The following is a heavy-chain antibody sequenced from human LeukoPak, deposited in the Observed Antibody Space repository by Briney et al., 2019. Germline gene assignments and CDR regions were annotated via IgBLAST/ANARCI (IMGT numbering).Heavy chain of an antibody. D-gene: IGHD6-13*01. J-gene: IGHJ4*02. CDR2: INPNSGGA. CDR1: GYTFTDYY. CDR3: ARLQLAAAGTGIDY. Sequence: ASVKVSCKASGYTFTDYYMHWVRQAPGQGLEWMGWINPNSGGANYAQKFQGRVTMTRDTSISTAYLQWSSLKASDTAMYYCARLQLAAAGTGIDYWGQGTLVTVSS. V-gene: IGHV1-2*02.